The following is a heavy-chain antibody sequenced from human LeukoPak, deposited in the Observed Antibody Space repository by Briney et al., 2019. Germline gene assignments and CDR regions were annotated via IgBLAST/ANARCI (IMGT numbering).Heavy chain of an antibody. CDR1: GYSISSGYY. D-gene: IGHD2-2*01. Sequence: SETLSLTCAVSGYSISSGYYWGWIRQPPGKGLEWIGSIYHSGSTYYNPSLKSRVTISVDTSKNQFSLKLSSVTAADTAVYYCARDRSIAVVPAAISFSDYWGQGTLVTVSS. V-gene: IGHV4-38-2*02. CDR3: ARDRSIAVVPAAISFSDY. CDR2: IYHSGST. J-gene: IGHJ4*02.